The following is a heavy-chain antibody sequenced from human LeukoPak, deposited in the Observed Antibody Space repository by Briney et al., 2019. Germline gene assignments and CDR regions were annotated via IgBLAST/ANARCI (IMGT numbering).Heavy chain of an antibody. CDR3: ASASSHRTAAGGDY. V-gene: IGHV3-74*01. J-gene: IGHJ4*02. Sequence: GGSLRLSCAASGFTFSSYAMSWVRQAPGKGLVWVSRINGDGGSRNYADSVKGRFTISRDNAKNTLYLQMSSLRVEDTAVYYCASASSHRTAAGGDYWGQGTLVTVST. CDR1: GFTFSSYA. D-gene: IGHD6-13*01. CDR2: INGDGGSR.